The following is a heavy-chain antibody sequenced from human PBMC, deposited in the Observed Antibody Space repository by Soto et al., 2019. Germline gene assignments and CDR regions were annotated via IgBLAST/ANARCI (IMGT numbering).Heavy chain of an antibody. V-gene: IGHV3-48*01. CDR3: ARTSTYCSSNSCYSH. CDR2: ISSSGSTI. CDR1: GFTFSSYS. Sequence: GGSLRLSCAASGFTFSSYSMNWVRQAPGKGLEWVSHISSSGSTIYYGDSVKGRFTISRDNAKNSLYLQMNSLRAEDTAVYYCARTSTYCSSNSCYSHGGQGTLVTVSS. D-gene: IGHD2-2*01. J-gene: IGHJ4*02.